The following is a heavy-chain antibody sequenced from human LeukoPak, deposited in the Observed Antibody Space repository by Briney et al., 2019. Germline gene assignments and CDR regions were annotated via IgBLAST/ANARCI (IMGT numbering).Heavy chain of an antibody. CDR1: GFTVSSNY. D-gene: IGHD1-26*01. Sequence: GRSLRLSCAASGFTVSSNYMSWVRQAPGKGLEWVSVIYSGGSTYYADSVKGRFTISRDNSKNTLYLQMNSLRAEDTAVYYCARRESGSYSYDYWGQGTLVTVSS. CDR2: IYSGGST. J-gene: IGHJ4*02. CDR3: ARRESGSYSYDY. V-gene: IGHV3-66*02.